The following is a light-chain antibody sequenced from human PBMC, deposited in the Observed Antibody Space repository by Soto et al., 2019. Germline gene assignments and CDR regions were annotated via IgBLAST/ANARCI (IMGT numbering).Light chain of an antibody. V-gene: IGLV2-14*01. CDR1: SSDVGGYNY. CDR2: EVS. CDR3: SSYTSSSTWV. J-gene: IGLJ3*02. Sequence: QSALTQPASVSGSPGQSITISCTGTSSDVGGYNYVSWYQQHPGKAPKLMIYEVSNRPSGVSNRFSGSKSGNTASLTISGLQDEDEADYYCSSYTSSSTWVFGEGTKLTVL.